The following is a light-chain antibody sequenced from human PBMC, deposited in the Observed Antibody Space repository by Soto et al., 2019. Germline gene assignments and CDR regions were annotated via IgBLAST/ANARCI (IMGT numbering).Light chain of an antibody. CDR1: SSDVGAYNY. V-gene: IGLV2-14*01. CDR3: SSYTPIKTVI. J-gene: IGLJ2*01. CDR2: DVT. Sequence: QSALAQPASVSGSPGQSITISCTGTSSDVGAYNYVSWYHQHHPGKAPELIIYDVTDRPSGVSTRFSGSKSGNTASLTISGLQAEEEGDYYCSSYTPIKTVIFGGGTKLTVL.